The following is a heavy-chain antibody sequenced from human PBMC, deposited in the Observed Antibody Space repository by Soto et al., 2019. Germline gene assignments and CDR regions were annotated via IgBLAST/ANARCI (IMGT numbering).Heavy chain of an antibody. CDR2: INAGNGNT. D-gene: IGHD4-17*01. CDR1: GYVFSGYA. J-gene: IGHJ4*02. V-gene: IGHV1-3*01. CDR3: ARALVYGSQYDR. Sequence: ASVKVSCKASGYVFSGYAIHWVRQAPGQRPEWMGWINAGNGNTKYSQKLQGRVTISRDTSANTAYVEVSSLTSEDTAVYYCARALVYGSQYDRWGQGTQVTVSS.